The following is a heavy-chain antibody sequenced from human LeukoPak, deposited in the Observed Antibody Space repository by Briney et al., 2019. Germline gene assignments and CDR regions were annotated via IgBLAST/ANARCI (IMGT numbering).Heavy chain of an antibody. V-gene: IGHV3-48*03. CDR3: ARASSGYSPFDY. J-gene: IGHJ4*02. D-gene: IGHD3-22*01. CDR1: GFTFSSYE. CDR2: ISSSGSTI. Sequence: GGSLRLSCAASGFTFSSYEMNWVRQAPGKGLEWVSYISSSGSTIYYADSVKGRFTISRDNAKNSLYLHMNSLRAEDTAVYYCARASSGYSPFDYWGQGTLVTVSS.